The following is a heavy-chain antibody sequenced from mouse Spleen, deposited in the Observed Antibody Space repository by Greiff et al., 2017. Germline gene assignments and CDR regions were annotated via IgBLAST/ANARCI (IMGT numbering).Heavy chain of an antibody. V-gene: IGHV1-4*01. CDR1: GYTFTSYT. D-gene: IGHD1-1*02. CDR2: INPSSGYT. J-gene: IGHJ1*01. Sequence: QVQLKESGAELARPGASVKMSCKASGYTFTSYTMHWVKQRPGQGLEWIGYINPSSGYTNYNQKFKDKATLTADKSSSTAYMQLSSLTSEDSAVYYCARSWVGFDVWGAGTTVTVSS. CDR3: ARSWVGFDV.